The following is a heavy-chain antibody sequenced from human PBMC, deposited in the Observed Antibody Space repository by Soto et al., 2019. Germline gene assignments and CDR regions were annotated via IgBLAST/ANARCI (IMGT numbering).Heavy chain of an antibody. Sequence: GGSLRLSCAASGFTFSSYAMSWVRQAPGKGLEWVSAISGSGGSTYYADSVKGRFTISRDNSKNTLYLQMNSLRAEDTAVYYCAKDPVSTYNYDILTGLSMDVWGKGTTVTVSS. CDR3: AKDPVSTYNYDILTGLSMDV. V-gene: IGHV3-23*01. J-gene: IGHJ6*03. D-gene: IGHD3-9*01. CDR2: ISGSGGST. CDR1: GFTFSSYA.